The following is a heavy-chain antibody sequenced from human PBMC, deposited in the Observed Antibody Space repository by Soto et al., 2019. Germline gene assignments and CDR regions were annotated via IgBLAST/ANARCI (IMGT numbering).Heavy chain of an antibody. J-gene: IGHJ4*02. D-gene: IGHD6-13*01. CDR3: AKDKAGPGRPPDY. CDR2: ISWHSGSI. CDR1: GFTFDDYA. Sequence: EVQLVESGGGLVQPGRSLRLSCAASGFTFDDYAMHWVRQAPGKGLEWVSGISWHSGSIGYADSVKGRFTISRDNAKNSLYLQLHSLRAEDTALYYCAKDKAGPGRPPDYWGQGTLATVSS. V-gene: IGHV3-9*01.